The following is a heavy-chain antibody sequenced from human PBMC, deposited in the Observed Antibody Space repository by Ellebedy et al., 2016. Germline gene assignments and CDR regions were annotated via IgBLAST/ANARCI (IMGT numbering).Heavy chain of an antibody. CDR2: IVPIIGTP. Sequence: SVKVSXXTSGGTFNSYTISWVRQAPGQGLEWMGGIVPIIGTPNYAQKFQGRVTITADKSTYTAYMELSSLRSEDTAIYYCARGPKSSVWYDYWGQGTLATVSS. D-gene: IGHD6-19*01. CDR3: ARGPKSSVWYDY. V-gene: IGHV1-69*06. CDR1: GGTFNSYT. J-gene: IGHJ4*02.